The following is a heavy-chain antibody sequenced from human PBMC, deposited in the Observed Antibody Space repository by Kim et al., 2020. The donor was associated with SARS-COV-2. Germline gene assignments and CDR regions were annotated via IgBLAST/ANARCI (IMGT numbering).Heavy chain of an antibody. CDR1: GYSFSSYV. CDR3: ARGGVLWFGAGYGMDV. D-gene: IGHD3-10*01. J-gene: IGHJ6*02. CDR2: INTNTGNP. V-gene: IGHV7-4-1*02. Sequence: ASVKVSCKASGYSFSSYVMNWVRQAPGQGLEWMGWINTNTGNPTYAQGFTGRFVFSSDTSVSTAYLQISSLKAEDTAIYYCARGGVLWFGAGYGMDVWGQGTTVTVSS.